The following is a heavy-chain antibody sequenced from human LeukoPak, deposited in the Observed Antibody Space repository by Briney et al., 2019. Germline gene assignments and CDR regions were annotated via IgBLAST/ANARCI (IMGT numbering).Heavy chain of an antibody. D-gene: IGHD3-16*01. V-gene: IGHV5-10-1*01. Sequence: GESLKISCKGSGYSFTSYWISWVRQMPGKGLEWMVRIDPSDSYTNYSPSFQGHVTISADKSISTAYLQWSSLKASDTAMYYCARHGGGYPLYYFDYWGQGTLVTVSS. CDR2: IDPSDSYT. CDR3: ARHGGGYPLYYFDY. J-gene: IGHJ4*02. CDR1: GYSFTSYW.